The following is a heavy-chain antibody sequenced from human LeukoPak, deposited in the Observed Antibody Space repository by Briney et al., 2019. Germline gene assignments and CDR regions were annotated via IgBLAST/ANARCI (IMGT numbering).Heavy chain of an antibody. V-gene: IGHV3-23*01. Sequence: GGSLRLSCVASGFTYSSCAMTWVRQAPGKGLEWVSLISSSGDNTYYADSVEGRFTISRDNAKNTLYLQMKSLRGEDTAVYYCARGTVTAAGIDYWGQGTLVTVSS. CDR2: ISSSGDNT. CDR1: GFTYSSCA. J-gene: IGHJ4*02. D-gene: IGHD6-13*01. CDR3: ARGTVTAAGIDY.